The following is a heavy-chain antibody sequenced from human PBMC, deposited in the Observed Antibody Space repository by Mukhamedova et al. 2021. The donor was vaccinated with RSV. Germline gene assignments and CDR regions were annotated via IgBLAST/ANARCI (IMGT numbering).Heavy chain of an antibody. Sequence: IRQPPGKGLEWIGYIYYSGSTNYNPSLKSRVTISVDTSKNQFSLKLSSVTAADTAVYYCARGSSSWYLKYFQHWGQGPLVTVSS. V-gene: IGHV4-59*01. CDR3: ARGSSSWYLKYFQH. CDR2: IYYSGST. D-gene: IGHD6-13*01. J-gene: IGHJ1*01.